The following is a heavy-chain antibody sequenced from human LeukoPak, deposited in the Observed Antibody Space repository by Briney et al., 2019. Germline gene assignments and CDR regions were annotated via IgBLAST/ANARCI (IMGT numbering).Heavy chain of an antibody. CDR1: GFTFDDYT. J-gene: IGHJ4*02. D-gene: IGHD3-3*01. CDR3: AKQAGWGAYFSFLPFDF. V-gene: IGHV3-43*01. Sequence: GGSLRPSCAASGFTFDDYTMHWVRQAPGKGLEWVSLISWDGGSTYYADSMKGRFTISRDNAKNSLYLQMNSLRAEDTAVYFCAKQAGWGAYFSFLPFDFWGRGTLVTVSS. CDR2: ISWDGGST.